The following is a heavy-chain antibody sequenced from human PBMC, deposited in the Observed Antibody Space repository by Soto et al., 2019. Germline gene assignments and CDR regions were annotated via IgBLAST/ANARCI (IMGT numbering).Heavy chain of an antibody. V-gene: IGHV3-48*02. CDR3: ARDVAVALSFYGIDV. Sequence: EVQLVESGGGLVQPGGSLRLSCAASGFTFSSYSMNWVRQAPGKGLEWVSYISSSSSTIYYADSVKGRFTISRDNAKNSLYLQMNSLRDEDTAVYYCARDVAVALSFYGIDVWGQGTTVTVSS. CDR2: ISSSSSTI. J-gene: IGHJ6*02. D-gene: IGHD6-19*01. CDR1: GFTFSSYS.